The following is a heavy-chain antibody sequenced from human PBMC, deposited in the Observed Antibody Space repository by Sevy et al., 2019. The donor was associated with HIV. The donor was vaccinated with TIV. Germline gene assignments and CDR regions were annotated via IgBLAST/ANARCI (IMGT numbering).Heavy chain of an antibody. Sequence: GGSLRLSCAVSGFTLNDYYMSWIRQAPGKGLEWVAYIPDTGSYTSYADSVKGRFTISRDNARKSLILEMNNLRAEDMAMYYCARSYSTNNWFDPWGQGTLVTVSS. CDR1: GFTLNDYY. CDR2: IPDTGSYT. D-gene: IGHD4-4*01. J-gene: IGHJ5*02. V-gene: IGHV3-11*06. CDR3: ARSYSTNNWFDP.